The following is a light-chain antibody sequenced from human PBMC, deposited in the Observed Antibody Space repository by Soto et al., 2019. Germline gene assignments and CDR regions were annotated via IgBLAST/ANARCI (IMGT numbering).Light chain of an antibody. CDR3: QQYNNWRT. Sequence: EIVMTQSPATLSVSPGDEATLSCRASQRVNNNLAWYQQKPGQVPRLLIYGASTRATGIPARFSASGSGTEFTLTISSLQSEDFAVYYCQQYNNWRTFGPGTKVEIK. CDR1: QRVNNN. CDR2: GAS. J-gene: IGKJ3*01. V-gene: IGKV3-15*01.